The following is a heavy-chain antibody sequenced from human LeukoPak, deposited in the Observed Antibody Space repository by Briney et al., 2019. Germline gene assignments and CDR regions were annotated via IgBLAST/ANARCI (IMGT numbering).Heavy chain of an antibody. CDR3: ARVLPRPRTKDCSGGSCHAGMDV. V-gene: IGHV4-59*01. CDR1: GGSISSYY. Sequence: PSETLSLTCTVSGGSISSYYWSWIRQPPGKGLEWIGYIYYSGSTNYNPSLKSRVTISVDTSKNQFSLKLSSVTAADTAVYYCARVLPRPRTKDCSGGSCHAGMDVWGQGTTVTVSS. CDR2: IYYSGST. D-gene: IGHD2-15*01. J-gene: IGHJ6*02.